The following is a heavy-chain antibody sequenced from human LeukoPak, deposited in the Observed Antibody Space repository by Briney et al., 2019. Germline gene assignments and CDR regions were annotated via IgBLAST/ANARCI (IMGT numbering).Heavy chain of an antibody. CDR3: ARGMVRGVNDAFDI. CDR1: GYTFTGYY. Sequence: ASVKVSCKASGYTFTGYYMHWVRQAPGQGLEWMGWINPNSGDTNYAQKLQGRVTMTTDTSTSTAYMELRSLRSDDTAVYYCARGMVRGVNDAFDIWGQGTMVTVSS. V-gene: IGHV1-2*02. J-gene: IGHJ3*02. CDR2: INPNSGDT. D-gene: IGHD3-10*01.